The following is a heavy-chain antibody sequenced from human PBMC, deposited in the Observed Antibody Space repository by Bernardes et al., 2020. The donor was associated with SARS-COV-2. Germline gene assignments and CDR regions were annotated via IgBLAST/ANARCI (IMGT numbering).Heavy chain of an antibody. V-gene: IGHV1-18*01. Sequence: ASVKVSCKASGYTFTSYGIIWVRQAPGQGLEWMGWISGDEGTTNYAHKFHGRVTMTTDTSTSTAHMELRTLRSHDTAVYSCATVVGYCYGGGWFDPWGQGTLVTVSS. CDR1: GYTFTSYG. CDR2: ISGDEGTT. CDR3: ATVVGYCYGGGWFDP. J-gene: IGHJ5*02. D-gene: IGHD2-15*01.